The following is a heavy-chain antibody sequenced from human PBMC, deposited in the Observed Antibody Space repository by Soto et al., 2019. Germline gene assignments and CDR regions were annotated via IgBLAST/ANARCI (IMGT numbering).Heavy chain of an antibody. CDR1: GGSISSSSYY. D-gene: IGHD1-20*01. Sequence: PSETLSLTCTVSGGSISSSSYYWGWIRQPPGKGLEWIGSIYYSGSTYYNPSLKSRVTISVDTSKNQFSLKLSSVTAADTAVYYWARYGVNSVVFHSWGQGTLVPVSS. V-gene: IGHV4-39*01. CDR2: IYYSGST. CDR3: ARYGVNSVVFHS. J-gene: IGHJ4*02.